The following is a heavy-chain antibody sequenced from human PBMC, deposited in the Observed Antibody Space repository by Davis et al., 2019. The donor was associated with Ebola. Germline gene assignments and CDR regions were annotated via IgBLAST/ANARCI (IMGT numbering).Heavy chain of an antibody. V-gene: IGHV4-34*01. CDR2: INHSGIT. CDR3: ARGRRYSYGYWGY. J-gene: IGHJ4*02. D-gene: IGHD5-18*01. CDR1: GGSFSDYY. Sequence: MPSETLSLTCAVYGGSFSDYYWSWNRQPPGKGLEWIGEINHSGITKYDPSLKSRVTISVDTSKNQFSLKVTSVTAADTAVYYCARGRRYSYGYWGYWGQGTLVTVSS.